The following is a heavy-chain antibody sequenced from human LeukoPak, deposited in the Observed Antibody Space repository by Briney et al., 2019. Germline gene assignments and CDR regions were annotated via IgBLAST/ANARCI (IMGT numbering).Heavy chain of an antibody. D-gene: IGHD3-16*02. V-gene: IGHV4-59*01. CDR3: ARGGRIAFGGVIVPFDY. CDR1: GGSISSYY. Sequence: SETLSLTCTVSGGSISSYYWSWIRQPPGKGLEWIGYIYYSGSPNYNPSLKSRVTISVDTSKNLFSLTLSSVTAADTAVYHCARGGRIAFGGVIVPFDYWGQGTLVTVSS. J-gene: IGHJ4*02. CDR2: IYYSGSP.